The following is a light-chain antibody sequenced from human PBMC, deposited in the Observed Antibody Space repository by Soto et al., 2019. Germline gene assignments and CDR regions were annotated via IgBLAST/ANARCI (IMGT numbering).Light chain of an antibody. CDR2: NNN. V-gene: IGLV1-44*01. CDR3: AAWDDSLNGVV. J-gene: IGLJ3*02. CDR1: SSNIGSTT. Sequence: QSVLTQSPSASGTPGQRVTIACSGSSSNIGSTTVKWYQQLPGTAPKLLIDNNNQRPSGVPDRFSGSKSGTSASLAISGLQSEDDADYYCAAWDDSLNGVVFGGGTKLTVL.